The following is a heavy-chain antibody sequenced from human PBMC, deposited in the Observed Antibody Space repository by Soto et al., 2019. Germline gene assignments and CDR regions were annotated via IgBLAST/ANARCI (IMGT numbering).Heavy chain of an antibody. D-gene: IGHD4-17*01. Sequence: ASVKVSCKASGYTFTSYYMHWVRRAPGQGLEWMGIINPSGGSTSYAQKFQGRVTMTRDTSTSTVYMELSSLRSEDTAVYYCARDSPTMATIPFDYWGQGTLVTSPQ. CDR3: ARDSPTMATIPFDY. CDR2: INPSGGST. CDR1: GYTFTSYY. J-gene: IGHJ4*02. V-gene: IGHV1-46*01.